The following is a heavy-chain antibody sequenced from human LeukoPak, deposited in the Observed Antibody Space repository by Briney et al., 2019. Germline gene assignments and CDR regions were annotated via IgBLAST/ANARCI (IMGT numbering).Heavy chain of an antibody. CDR3: ARDQTYCGGDCYGY. J-gene: IGHJ4*02. Sequence: PGGSLRLSCAASGFTFSSYWTSWVRQAPGEGLEWVANVKQDGSEKYYVDSVKGRFTISRDNAKNSLYLQMNSLRADDTAVYYCARDQTYCGGDCYGYWGQGTLVTVSS. CDR2: VKQDGSEK. D-gene: IGHD2-21*01. CDR1: GFTFSSYW. V-gene: IGHV3-7*01.